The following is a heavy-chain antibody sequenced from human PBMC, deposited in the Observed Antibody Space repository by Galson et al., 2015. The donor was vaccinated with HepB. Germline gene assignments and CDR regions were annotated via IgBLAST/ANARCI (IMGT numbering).Heavy chain of an antibody. Sequence: SLRLSCAASGITFSRHAVHWVRQAPGKGLEWVAVISYDGSNQYYGDSVKGRFTISRDNSKNTLYLQMNSLRAEDTAVYYCAREFSGHDSSGYYYSGAGYWGQGTLVTVSS. CDR3: AREFSGHDSSGYYYSGAGY. J-gene: IGHJ4*02. CDR1: GITFSRHA. CDR2: ISYDGSNQ. D-gene: IGHD3-22*01. V-gene: IGHV3-30-3*01.